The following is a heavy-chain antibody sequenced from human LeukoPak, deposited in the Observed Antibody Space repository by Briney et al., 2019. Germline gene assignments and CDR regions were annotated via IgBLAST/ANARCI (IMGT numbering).Heavy chain of an antibody. D-gene: IGHD6-13*01. CDR3: ATSDQAAALDY. J-gene: IGHJ4*02. CDR2: INPSGGST. Sequence: ASVKVSCKASGYTFTSYYMHWVRQAPGQGLEWMGIINPSGGSTSYAQKFQGRVTMTRDTSTNTVYMELSSLRSEDTAVYHCATSDQAAALDYWGQGTLVTVSS. CDR1: GYTFTSYY. V-gene: IGHV1-46*01.